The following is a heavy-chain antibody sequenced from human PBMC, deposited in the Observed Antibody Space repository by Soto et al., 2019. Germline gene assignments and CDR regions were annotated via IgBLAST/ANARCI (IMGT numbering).Heavy chain of an antibody. CDR1: GYTFTSYG. J-gene: IGHJ6*02. CDR2: ISAYNGNT. CDR3: ARILVGYCISTSCYGPYYYYYGMDV. Sequence: ASVKLSCKASGYTFTSYGISWVRQAPGQGLEWMGWISAYNGNTNYAQKLQGRVTMTTDTSTSTAYMELRSLRSDDTAVYYCARILVGYCISTSCYGPYYYYYGMDVWGQGTTVTVSS. D-gene: IGHD2-2*01. V-gene: IGHV1-18*01.